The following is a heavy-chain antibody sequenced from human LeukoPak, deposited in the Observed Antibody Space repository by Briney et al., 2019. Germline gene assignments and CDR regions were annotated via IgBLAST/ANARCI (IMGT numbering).Heavy chain of an antibody. CDR3: ATQGGNFDY. V-gene: IGHV3-23*01. J-gene: IGHJ4*02. CDR2: ISASGGST. Sequence: GGSLRLSCAASGFTFYSYAMSWVRQAPGKGLEWVSIISASGGSTYYADSVKGRFAISRDNSKNTLYLQMNSLRAEDTAVYYCATQGGNFDYWGQGTLVTVSS. CDR1: GFTFYSYA. D-gene: IGHD3-16*01.